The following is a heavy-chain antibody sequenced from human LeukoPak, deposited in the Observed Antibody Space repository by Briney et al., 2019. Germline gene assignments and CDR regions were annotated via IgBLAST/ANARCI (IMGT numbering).Heavy chain of an antibody. CDR1: GYTFTSYG. V-gene: IGHV1-18*01. J-gene: IGHJ3*02. CDR2: ISAYNGNT. CDR3: ARSHSEYSYGPNDAFDI. Sequence: ASAKVSCKASGYTFTSYGISWVRQAPGQGLEWMGWISAYNGNTNYAQKLQGRVTMTTDTSTSTAYMELRSLRSDDTAVYYCARSHSEYSYGPNDAFDIWGQGTMVTVSS. D-gene: IGHD5-18*01.